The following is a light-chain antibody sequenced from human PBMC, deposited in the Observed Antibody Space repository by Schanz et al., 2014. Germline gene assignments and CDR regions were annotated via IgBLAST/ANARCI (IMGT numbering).Light chain of an antibody. J-gene: IGKJ4*01. CDR1: ESISW. V-gene: IGKV1-5*03. Sequence: DIQMTQSPSTLSASVGDRVTITCRASESISWLAWYQQKPGKAPKLLIYKASSLQSGVPSRFSGSGSGTEFTLPISSLQPDDSATYHCQQYLTYPLTFGGGTKVEIK. CDR2: KAS. CDR3: QQYLTYPLT.